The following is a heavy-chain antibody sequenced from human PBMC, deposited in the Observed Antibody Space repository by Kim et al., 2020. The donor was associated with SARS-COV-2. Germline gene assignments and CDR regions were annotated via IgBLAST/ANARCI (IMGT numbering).Heavy chain of an antibody. J-gene: IGHJ4*02. CDR2: ISWNSGSI. CDR1: GFTFGDYA. Sequence: GGSLRLSCAASGFTFGDYAMHWVRQAPGKGLEWVSGISWNSGSIGYADSVKGRFTISRDNAKNSLYLQMNSLRAEDTALYYCEKDMVDTVSYSTGLDYWGQGTMVTVSS. D-gene: IGHD1-26*01. CDR3: EKDMVDTVSYSTGLDY. V-gene: IGHV3-9*01.